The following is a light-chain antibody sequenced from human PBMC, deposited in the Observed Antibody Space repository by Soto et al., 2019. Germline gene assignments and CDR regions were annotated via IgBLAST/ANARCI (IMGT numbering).Light chain of an antibody. Sequence: LVLTQSPDTLSLSPGERATLSCRAGQRTDSLLAWYQQKPGQAPRLLIYDASYRATGVPARFIGGGSGTDFTLTITSLEPEDFAVYYCHQRSNWIFAFGPGTKV. CDR2: DAS. CDR3: HQRSNWIFA. V-gene: IGKV3-11*01. J-gene: IGKJ3*01. CDR1: QRTDSL.